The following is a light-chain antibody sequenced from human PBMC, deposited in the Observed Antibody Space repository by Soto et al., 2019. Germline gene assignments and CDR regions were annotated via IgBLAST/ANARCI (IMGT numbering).Light chain of an antibody. Sequence: DIQMTQSPSTLSGSVGDRVTITCRASQTISSWLAWYQQKPGKAPKLLIYKASTLKSGVPSRFSGSGSETEITLTISSLQPDDFATYYCKHYNSYSEAFGQGTKVELK. J-gene: IGKJ1*01. V-gene: IGKV1-5*03. CDR1: QTISSW. CDR3: KHYNSYSEA. CDR2: KAS.